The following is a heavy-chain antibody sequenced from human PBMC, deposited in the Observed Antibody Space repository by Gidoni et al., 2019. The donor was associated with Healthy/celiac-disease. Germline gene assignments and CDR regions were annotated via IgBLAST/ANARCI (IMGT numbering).Heavy chain of an antibody. V-gene: IGHV3-74*01. CDR1: GFTFSSYR. J-gene: IGHJ4*02. CDR2: INSDGSST. D-gene: IGHD3-10*01. CDR3: ERDQPGPLDY. Sequence: DVQLLEPGGGLVQPGGALRRSGPASGFTFSSYRMHWVRQAEGKGLVWVSRINSDGSSTSYADAVKGRFTISRDNAKNTLYLQMNSLRAEDTAVYYCERDQPGPLDYWGQGTLVTVSS.